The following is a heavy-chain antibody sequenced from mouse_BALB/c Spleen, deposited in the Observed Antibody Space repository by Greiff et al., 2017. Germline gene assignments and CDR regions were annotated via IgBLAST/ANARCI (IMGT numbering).Heavy chain of an antibody. J-gene: IGHJ2*01. CDR3: ARGGYYVDY. Sequence: EVKLQESGPGLVKPSQSLSLTCTVTGYSITSDYAWNWIRQFPGNQLEWMGYISYSGSTSYNPSLKSRISITRDTSKNQFFLQLNSVTTEDTATYYCARGGYYVDYWGQGTTLTVSS. V-gene: IGHV3-2*02. CDR2: ISYSGST. CDR1: GYSITSDYA.